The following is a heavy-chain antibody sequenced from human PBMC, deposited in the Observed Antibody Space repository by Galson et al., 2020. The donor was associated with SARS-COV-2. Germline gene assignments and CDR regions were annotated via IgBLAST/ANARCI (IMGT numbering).Heavy chain of an antibody. CDR2: INSKTDGGKA. CDR1: GSTFDAYA. Sequence: KLGESLKISCAASGSTFDAYAMHWVRPTPGQGLEWVGSINSKTDGGKADNAAPVKGRFSLSRDDSINTVYLHMSSLKTEDTAVYYCTTLGAFGNSDRDVGDFWGQGTLVTVTP. V-gene: IGHV3-15*01. CDR3: TTLGAFGNSDRDVGDF. J-gene: IGHJ4*02. D-gene: IGHD3-16*02.